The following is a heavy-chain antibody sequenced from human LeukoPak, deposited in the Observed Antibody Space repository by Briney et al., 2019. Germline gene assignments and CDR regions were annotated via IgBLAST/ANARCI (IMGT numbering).Heavy chain of an antibody. CDR2: ISWNSGSI. Sequence: TGGSLRLSCAASGFTFDDYAMHWVRQAPGKGLEWGSGISWNSGSIGYADSVKGRFTISRDNAKNSLYLQMNSLRAEDTALYYCAKGTDYGDYEWGVDYWGQGTLVTVSS. CDR3: AKGTDYGDYEWGVDY. CDR1: GFTFDDYA. D-gene: IGHD4-17*01. J-gene: IGHJ4*02. V-gene: IGHV3-9*01.